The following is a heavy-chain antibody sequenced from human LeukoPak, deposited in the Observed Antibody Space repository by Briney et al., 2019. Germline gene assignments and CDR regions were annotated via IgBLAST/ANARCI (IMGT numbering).Heavy chain of an antibody. Sequence: ASGKVSCKASGYTFIGYYIHWVRQAPGQGLEWMGWINPNSGGTNYAQKFQGRVTMTRDTSISTVYMELSRLRSDDTALYYCARFRYSYGFDYWGQGTLVTVSS. J-gene: IGHJ4*02. CDR1: GYTFIGYY. CDR2: INPNSGGT. CDR3: ARFRYSYGFDY. V-gene: IGHV1-2*02. D-gene: IGHD5-18*01.